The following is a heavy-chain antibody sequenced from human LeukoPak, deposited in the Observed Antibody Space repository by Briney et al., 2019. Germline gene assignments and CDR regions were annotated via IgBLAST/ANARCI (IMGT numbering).Heavy chain of an antibody. CDR3: ARVDGYNRMKY. CDR1: GASISSYY. CDR2: IYYSGST. J-gene: IGHJ4*02. Sequence: SETLSLTCTVSGASISSYYWSWIRQPPGKGLEWIGYIYYSGSTNYNPSLKSRVTISVDTSKNQFSLKLSSVTAADTAVYYCARVDGYNRMKYWGQGTLVTVSS. V-gene: IGHV4-59*01. D-gene: IGHD5-24*01.